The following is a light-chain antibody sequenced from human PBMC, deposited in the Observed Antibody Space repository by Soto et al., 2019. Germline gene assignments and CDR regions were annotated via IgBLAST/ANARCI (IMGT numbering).Light chain of an antibody. CDR1: SSDVVTYKY. Sequence: QSVLTQPASASGSPGQSVAISCTGTSSDVVTYKYVSWYQQHPGKAPKLMIYEVSIRPSGVSDRFSGSKSGNTASLTVSGLRPEDEAYYYCSSYAGSTAHVVFGGGTKLTVL. CDR2: EVS. J-gene: IGLJ2*01. V-gene: IGLV2-8*01. CDR3: SSYAGSTAHVV.